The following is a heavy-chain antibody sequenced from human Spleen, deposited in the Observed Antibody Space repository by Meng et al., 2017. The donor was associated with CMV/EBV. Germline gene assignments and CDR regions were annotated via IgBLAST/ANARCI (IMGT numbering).Heavy chain of an antibody. CDR2: INPHSGGT. CDR3: ASSADKGAFDM. CDR1: GYTFTGYY. D-gene: IGHD1-26*01. J-gene: IGHJ3*02. Sequence: ASVKVSCKASGYTFTGYYIHWLRQAPGQGLEWMGWINPHSGGTKYAQKFQGRVTMTRDTSMNTVYMDLRRLTSDDTAMYYCASSADKGAFDMWGQGTMVTVSS. V-gene: IGHV1-2*02.